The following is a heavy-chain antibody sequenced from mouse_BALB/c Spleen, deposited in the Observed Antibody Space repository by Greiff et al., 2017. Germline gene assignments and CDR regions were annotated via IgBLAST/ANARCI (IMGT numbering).Heavy chain of an antibody. D-gene: IGHD1-2*01. V-gene: IGHV5-6-5*01. CDR2: ISSGGST. J-gene: IGHJ4*01. CDR1: GFTFSSYA. Sequence: EVKLVESGGGLVKPGGSLKLSCAASGFTFSSYAMSWVRQTPEKRLEWVASISSGGSTYYPDSVKGRFTISRDNARNILYLQMSSLRSEDTAMYYCASYYGYYAMDYWGQGTSVTVSS. CDR3: ASYYGYYAMDY.